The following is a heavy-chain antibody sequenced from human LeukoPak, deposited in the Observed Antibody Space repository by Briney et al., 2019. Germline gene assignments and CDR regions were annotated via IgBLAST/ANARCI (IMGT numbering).Heavy chain of an antibody. D-gene: IGHD6-13*01. V-gene: IGHV3-74*01. CDR2: IRTDGSST. CDR3: ARDFMYSITCAGC. J-gene: IGHJ4*02. Sequence: GGSLRLSCAASGFTFSSYWMHWVRQVPGKGLMWVSRIRTDGSSTSYADSVKGRFTISRDNAKNTLYLQMNSLRVEDTAVYYCARDFMYSITCAGCWGQGTLVTVSS. CDR1: GFTFSSYW.